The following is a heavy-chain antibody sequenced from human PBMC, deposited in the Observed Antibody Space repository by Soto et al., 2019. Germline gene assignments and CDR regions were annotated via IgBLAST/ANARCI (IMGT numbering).Heavy chain of an antibody. J-gene: IGHJ6*03. D-gene: IGHD2-2*01. V-gene: IGHV4-34*01. CDR2: INHSGST. Sequence: PSETLSLTCAVYGGSFSGYYWSWIRQPPGKGLEWIGEINHSGSTNYNPSLKSRVTISVDTSKNQFSLKLSSVTAADTAVYYCGTSTYYYYYMDVWGKGTTVTV. CDR3: GTSTYYYYYMDV. CDR1: GGSFSGYY.